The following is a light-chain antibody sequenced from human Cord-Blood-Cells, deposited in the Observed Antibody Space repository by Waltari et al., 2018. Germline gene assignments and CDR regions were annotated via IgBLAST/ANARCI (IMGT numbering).Light chain of an antibody. J-gene: IGKJ2*01. CDR3: QQYGSSPPYT. V-gene: IGKV3-20*01. CDR2: GAS. Sequence: IELTQSPGTLSLSPGERATLSRRARQSASSSYLAWSQQKPGQAPSLLIYGASSRATGIPDRFSGSGSGTDFTLTISRLEPEDFAVYYCQQYGSSPPYTFGQGTKLEIK. CDR1: QSASSSY.